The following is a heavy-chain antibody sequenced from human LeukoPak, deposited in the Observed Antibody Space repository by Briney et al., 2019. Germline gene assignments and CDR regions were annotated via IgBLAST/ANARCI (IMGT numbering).Heavy chain of an antibody. Sequence: GGSLRLSCTASGFTFSRYGIHWVRQAPGKGPEWAAFIRYDGSNKYYADSVKGRFTISRDNSKNTVYLHMNSLRAEDTAMYYCAKDLEIRAAGTAFDIWGQGTMVTVSS. J-gene: IGHJ3*02. CDR1: GFTFSRYG. CDR2: IRYDGSNK. CDR3: AKDLEIRAAGTAFDI. D-gene: IGHD6-13*01. V-gene: IGHV3-30*02.